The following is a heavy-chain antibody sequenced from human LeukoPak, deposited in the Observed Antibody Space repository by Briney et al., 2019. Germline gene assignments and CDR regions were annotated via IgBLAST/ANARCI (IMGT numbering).Heavy chain of an antibody. V-gene: IGHV4-59*01. CDR1: GGSIRSYY. J-gene: IGHJ3*02. Sequence: SETLSLTCTLSGGSIRSYYWRWIRQPPGKGLEWIGYIYYSGSTNYNPSLKSRVTISVDTSKNQFSLKLSSVTAADTAVYYCARGDGAYDIWGQGTMVTVSS. CDR2: IYYSGST. D-gene: IGHD3-10*01. CDR3: ARGDGAYDI.